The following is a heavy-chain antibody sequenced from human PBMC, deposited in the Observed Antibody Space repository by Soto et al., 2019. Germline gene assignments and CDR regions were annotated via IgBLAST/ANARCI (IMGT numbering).Heavy chain of an antibody. J-gene: IGHJ4*02. CDR1: GYTFTAYY. Sequence: ASVKVSCKASGYTFTAYYIHWVRQAPGQGLEWMGWINPNGGGTKYAQKFQGRVTMTRDTSINTAYMELTRLTSDDTAVYYCARAVHTMIRGVRFRVDQWGQGTLVTVSS. CDR3: ARAVHTMIRGVRFRVDQ. CDR2: INPNGGGT. V-gene: IGHV1-2*02. D-gene: IGHD3-10*01.